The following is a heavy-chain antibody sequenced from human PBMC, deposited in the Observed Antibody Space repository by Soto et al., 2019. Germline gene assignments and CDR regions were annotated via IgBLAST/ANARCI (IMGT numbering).Heavy chain of an antibody. D-gene: IGHD2-21*02. CDR1: GGTFSRYA. V-gene: IGHV1-69*06. CDR2: IIPIFGTA. CDR3: ARGAVVGTEYYYYYGMDV. J-gene: IGHJ6*02. Sequence: QVQLVQSGAEVKKPGSSVKVSCKASGGTFSRYAISWVRQAPGQGLEWMGGIIPIFGTANYAQKVQGSVTITADKATSTAYMERSSLRSEDTAVYYCARGAVVGTEYYYYYGMDVWGQGTTVTVSS.